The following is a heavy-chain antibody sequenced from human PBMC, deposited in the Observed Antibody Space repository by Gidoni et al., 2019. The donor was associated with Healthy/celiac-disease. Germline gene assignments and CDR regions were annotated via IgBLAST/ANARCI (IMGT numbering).Heavy chain of an antibody. J-gene: IGHJ4*02. CDR2: ISYDGSNK. D-gene: IGHD3-22*01. V-gene: IGHV3-30*18. CDR3: AKAYYYDSSGYYYFDY. Sequence: QVQLVESGGGVVQPGRSLRLSCAASGVTFSSYGMHWVRQAPGKGLEWVAVISYDGSNKYYADSVKGRFTISRDNSKNTLYLQMNSLRAEDTAVYYCAKAYYYDSSGYYYFDYWGQGTLVTVSS. CDR1: GVTFSSYG.